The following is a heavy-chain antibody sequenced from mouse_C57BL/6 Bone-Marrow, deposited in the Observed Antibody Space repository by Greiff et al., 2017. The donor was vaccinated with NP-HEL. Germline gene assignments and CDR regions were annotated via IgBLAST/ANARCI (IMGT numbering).Heavy chain of an antibody. CDR3: ARQGGNYVPFAD. CDR2: ISSGGSYT. V-gene: IGHV5-6*01. J-gene: IGHJ3*01. CDR1: GFTFSSYG. D-gene: IGHD2-1*01. Sequence: EVKLVESGGDLVKPGGSLKLSCAASGFTFSSYGMSWVRQTPDKRLEWVATISSGGSYTYYTDSVKGRFTISRDTAKNTLYLQMSSLKSADTAMYYSARQGGNYVPFADWGQGTLVTVSA.